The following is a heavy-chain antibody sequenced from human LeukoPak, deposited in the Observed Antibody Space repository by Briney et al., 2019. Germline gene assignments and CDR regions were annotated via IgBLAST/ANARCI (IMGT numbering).Heavy chain of an antibody. J-gene: IGHJ4*02. CDR3: ARSCSSIDYGDYGRFDY. Sequence: ASVKVSCKASGYTFTSYDINWVRQATGQGLEWMGWINPNSGGTNYAQKFQGRVTMTRDTSISTAYMELSRLRSDDTAVYYCARSCSSIDYGDYGRFDYWGQGTLVTVSS. V-gene: IGHV1-2*02. CDR1: GYTFTSYD. D-gene: IGHD4-17*01. CDR2: INPNSGGT.